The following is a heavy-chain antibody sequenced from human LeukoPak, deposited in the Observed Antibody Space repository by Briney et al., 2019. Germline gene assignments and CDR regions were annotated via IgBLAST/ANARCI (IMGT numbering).Heavy chain of an antibody. CDR2: ISSSGTTI. Sequence: PGGSLRLSCAASGFTFSSYEMNWVRQAPGKGLEWVSYISSSGTTIYYADSVKGRFTISRDNSENTLYLQINNPRVEDTAVYYCAKRYYDFPLDYWGQGTLVTVSS. CDR1: GFTFSSYE. CDR3: AKRYYDFPLDY. V-gene: IGHV3-48*03. D-gene: IGHD3-3*01. J-gene: IGHJ4*02.